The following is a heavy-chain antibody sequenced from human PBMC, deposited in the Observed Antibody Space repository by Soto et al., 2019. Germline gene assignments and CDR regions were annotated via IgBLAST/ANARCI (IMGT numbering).Heavy chain of an antibody. CDR1: GVTVSSET. CDR3: ATELGENPASPFDA. D-gene: IGHD3-10*01. Sequence: QVQLVQSGADVKKPGSSVKVSCQASGVTVSSETLGWVRQAPGQGLECVGGIIPLFGTASYAQKFQGRVTMTAAESTSPVYLELSSLRSDDTAVYFCATELGENPASPFDAWGQGTLVTVSS. CDR2: IIPLFGTA. J-gene: IGHJ4*02. V-gene: IGHV1-69*01.